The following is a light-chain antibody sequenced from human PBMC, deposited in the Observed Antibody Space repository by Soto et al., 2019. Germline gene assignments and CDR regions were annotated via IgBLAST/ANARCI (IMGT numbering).Light chain of an antibody. J-gene: IGKJ4*01. CDR1: QGIAPY. Sequence: DVQMTQSPSSLSAFVGDRVTITCRASQGIAPYLAWFQQKPGKVPKLLIYATSTLQSGVPSRFSGSGSGTYFTLTINILQPEDVGTYYCQKYNSAPLTFGGGTKVEIK. V-gene: IGKV1-27*01. CDR3: QKYNSAPLT. CDR2: ATS.